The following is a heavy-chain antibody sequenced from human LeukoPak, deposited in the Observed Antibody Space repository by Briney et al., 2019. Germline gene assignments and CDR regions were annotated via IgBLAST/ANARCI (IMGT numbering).Heavy chain of an antibody. CDR3: AKVRGGYSGRDDAFDI. CDR2: ISSSSSYI. J-gene: IGHJ3*02. CDR1: GFTFSTFA. D-gene: IGHD1-26*01. V-gene: IGHV3-21*04. Sequence: GGSLRLSCAASGFTFSTFAMNWVRQAPGKGLEWVSFISSSSSYIYYADSVKGRFTISRDNAKNSLYLQMNSLRAEDTAVYYCAKVRGGYSGRDDAFDIWGQGTMVTVSS.